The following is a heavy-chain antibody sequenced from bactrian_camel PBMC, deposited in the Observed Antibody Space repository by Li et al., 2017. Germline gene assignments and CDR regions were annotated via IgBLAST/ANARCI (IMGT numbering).Heavy chain of an antibody. D-gene: IGHD5*01. CDR3: AIWRPIGGTWYGEPTFGS. J-gene: IGHJ6*01. Sequence: DVQLVESGGGLVEPGGSLRLSCAASGFTFSSYVMNWVRQAPGKGLEWVSVINSVGGSTYYADSVKGRFTISRDNTETTVYLQMDDLKPEDTALYYCAIWRPIGGTWYGEPTFGSWGQGTQVTVS. CDR2: INSVGGST. V-gene: IGHV3S40*01. CDR1: GFTFSSYV.